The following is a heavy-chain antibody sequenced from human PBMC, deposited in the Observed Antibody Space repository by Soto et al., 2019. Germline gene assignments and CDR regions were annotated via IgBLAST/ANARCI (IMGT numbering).Heavy chain of an antibody. CDR3: AKDQAPYYYDSSGYPIFDY. V-gene: IGHV3-23*01. J-gene: IGHJ4*02. CDR2: ISGSGGST. CDR1: GFTFSSYA. Sequence: EVQLLESGGGLVQPGGSLRLSCAASGFTFSSYAMSWVRQAPGKGLEWVSAISGSGGSTYYSDSVKGRFTISRDNSKNTLYLQMNSLRAEDTAVYYCAKDQAPYYYDSSGYPIFDYWGQGTLVTVSS. D-gene: IGHD3-22*01.